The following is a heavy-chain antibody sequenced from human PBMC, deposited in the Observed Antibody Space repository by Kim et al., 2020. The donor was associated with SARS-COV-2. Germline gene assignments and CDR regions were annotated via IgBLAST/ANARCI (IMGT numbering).Heavy chain of an antibody. D-gene: IGHD3-10*01. CDR2: IKQDGSEK. CDR3: ARDYYGSGSYYNPSWPSMDV. V-gene: IGHV3-7*01. CDR1: GFTFSSYW. Sequence: GGSLRLSCAASGFTFSSYWMSWVRQAPGKGLEWVANIKQDGSEKYYVDSVKGRFTISRDNAKNSLYLQMNSLRAEDTAVYYCARDYYGSGSYYNPSWPSMDVWGQGTTVTVSS. J-gene: IGHJ6*02.